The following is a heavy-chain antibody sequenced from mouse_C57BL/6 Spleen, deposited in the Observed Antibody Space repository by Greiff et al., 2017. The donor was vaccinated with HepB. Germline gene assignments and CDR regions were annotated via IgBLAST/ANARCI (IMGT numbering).Heavy chain of an antibody. CDR3: ARSIYYYGSSPYFDY. D-gene: IGHD1-1*01. CDR1: GYTFTSYW. V-gene: IGHV1-64*01. CDR2: IHPNSGST. J-gene: IGHJ2*01. Sequence: QVQLQQPGAELVKPGASVKVSCKASGYTFTSYWMHWVKQRPGQGLEWIGMIHPNSGSTNYNEKFKSKATLTVDKSSSTAYMQLSSLTSEDSAVYYCARSIYYYGSSPYFDYWGQGTTLTVSS.